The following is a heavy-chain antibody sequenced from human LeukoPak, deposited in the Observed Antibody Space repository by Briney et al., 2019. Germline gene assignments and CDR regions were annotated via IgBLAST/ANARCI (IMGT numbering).Heavy chain of an antibody. J-gene: IGHJ6*04. V-gene: IGHV4-38-2*01. Sequence: PSETLSLTCAVSGYSISSGYYWGWIRQPPGKGLEWIGNIYQSGRTYYNPSLKSRVTISVDPSKNQFSLKLNFVIAADTAVYYCAIPQLGYCSSTSCYTRLEAAMDVWGKGTAVTVSS. CDR3: AIPQLGYCSSTSCYTRLEAAMDV. CDR1: GYSISSGYY. D-gene: IGHD2-2*02. CDR2: IYQSGRT.